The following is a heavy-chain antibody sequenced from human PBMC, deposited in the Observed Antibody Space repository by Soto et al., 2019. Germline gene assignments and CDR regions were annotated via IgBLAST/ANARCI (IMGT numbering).Heavy chain of an antibody. V-gene: IGHV1-69*13. D-gene: IGHD6-19*01. CDR2: IIPIVGTA. CDR1: GGTFSSYA. J-gene: IGHJ6*02. Sequence: GASVKVSCKASGGTFSSYAISWVRQAPGQGLEWVGGIIPIVGTANDAQKFQGRVTITADESRSRAYMELSSLRSEDTAVYSCARPIEGGWYDYYYGMDVWGQGTTVSVSS. CDR3: ARPIEGGWYDYYYGMDV.